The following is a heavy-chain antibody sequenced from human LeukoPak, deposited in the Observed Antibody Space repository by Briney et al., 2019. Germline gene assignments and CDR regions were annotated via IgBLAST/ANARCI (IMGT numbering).Heavy chain of an antibody. CDR3: ARVYGDYKNAFDI. CDR2: IYYSGST. D-gene: IGHD4-17*01. V-gene: IGHV4-30-4*01. CDR1: GGSISSGDYY. J-gene: IGHJ3*02. Sequence: SETLSLTCTVSGGSISSGDYYWSWIRQPPGKGLEWIGYIYYSGSTYCNPSLKSRVTISVDTSKNQFSLKLSSVTAADTAVYYCARVYGDYKNAFDIWGQGTMVTVSS.